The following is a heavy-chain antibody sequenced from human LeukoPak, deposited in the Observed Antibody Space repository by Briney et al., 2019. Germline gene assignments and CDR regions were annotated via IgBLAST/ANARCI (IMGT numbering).Heavy chain of an antibody. Sequence: SSETLSLTCTVSGGSISTYYWSWIRLPPGKGLEWIGYIYYSGSTNYNPSLKSRVTISVDTSKNQFSLKLSSVTAADTAVYYCAISVAGTSHFDYWGQGTLVTVSS. CDR2: IYYSGST. CDR1: GGSISTYY. V-gene: IGHV4-59*01. J-gene: IGHJ4*02. CDR3: AISVAGTSHFDY. D-gene: IGHD6-19*01.